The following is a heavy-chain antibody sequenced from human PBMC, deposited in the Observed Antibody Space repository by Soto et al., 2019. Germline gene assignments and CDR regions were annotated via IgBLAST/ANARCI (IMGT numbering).Heavy chain of an antibody. Sequence: PGGSLRHSCASSGFPFSSYAMSWVRQAPGKGLEWVSAISGSGGSTYYADSVKGRFTISRDNSKNTLYLQMNSLRAEDTAVYYCAKFKSAGLKPRYCSSTSCRYPQGKYYYYMDVWGKGTTVTVSS. V-gene: IGHV3-23*01. CDR2: ISGSGGST. D-gene: IGHD2-2*01. J-gene: IGHJ6*03. CDR3: AKFKSAGLKPRYCSSTSCRYPQGKYYYYMDV. CDR1: GFPFSSYA.